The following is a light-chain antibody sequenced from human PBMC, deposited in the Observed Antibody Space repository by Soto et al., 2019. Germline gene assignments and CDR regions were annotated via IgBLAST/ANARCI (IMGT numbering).Light chain of an antibody. CDR3: KSYTHSDTYV. V-gene: IGLV2-14*03. CDR2: DVT. Sequence: QSALTQPASVSGSPGQSITISCTGTSGDIGIYNFVSWYQQHPGKAPKLISSDVTNRPSGVSSRFSGSKSDNTASLTISGLQSEDEADYYCKSYTHSDTYVFGTGTKV. CDR1: SGDIGIYNF. J-gene: IGLJ1*01.